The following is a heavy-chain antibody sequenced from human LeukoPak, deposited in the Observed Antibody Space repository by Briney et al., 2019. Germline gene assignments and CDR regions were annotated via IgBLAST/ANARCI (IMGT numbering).Heavy chain of an antibody. CDR1: GYTFTGYY. V-gene: IGHV1-2*02. CDR2: INPNSGGT. Sequence: ASVKVSCKASGYTFTGYYMHWVRQAPGQGLEWMGWINPNSGGTNYAQKFQGRVTMTRDTSISTAYMELSRLRSDDTAVYYCARDSRWNDYVFDIWGQGTMVTVSS. CDR3: ARDSRWNDYVFDI. J-gene: IGHJ3*02. D-gene: IGHD1-1*01.